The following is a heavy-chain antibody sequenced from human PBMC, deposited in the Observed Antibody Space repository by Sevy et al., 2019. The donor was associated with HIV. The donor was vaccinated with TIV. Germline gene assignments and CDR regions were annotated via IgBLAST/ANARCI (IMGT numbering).Heavy chain of an antibody. J-gene: IGHJ4*02. CDR3: TETPRGLYYFDY. CDR1: GFTFSNAW. Sequence: GGSLRLSCAASGFTFSNAWMSWVRQAPGKGLEWVDRIKSKTDGGTTDYAAPVKGRFTISRDDSKNTLYLQMNSLKTEDTAVYYCTETPRGLYYFDYWGQGTLVTVSS. D-gene: IGHD2-15*01. CDR2: IKSKTDGGTT. V-gene: IGHV3-15*01.